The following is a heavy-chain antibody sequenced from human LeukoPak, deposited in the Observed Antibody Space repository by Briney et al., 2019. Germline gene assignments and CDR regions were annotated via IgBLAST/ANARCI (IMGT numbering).Heavy chain of an antibody. Sequence: GGSLRLSCAASGFTFSSYGMHWVRQAPGKGLEWVAVISYDGSNKYYADSVKGRFTISRDNSKNTLYLQMNSLRAEDTAVYYRAKDLEDIAMVLDYWGQGTLVTVSS. V-gene: IGHV3-30*18. D-gene: IGHD5-18*01. CDR3: AKDLEDIAMVLDY. CDR2: ISYDGSNK. CDR1: GFTFSSYG. J-gene: IGHJ4*02.